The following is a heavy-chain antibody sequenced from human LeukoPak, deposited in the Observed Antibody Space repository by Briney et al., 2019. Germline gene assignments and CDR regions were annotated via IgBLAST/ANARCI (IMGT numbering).Heavy chain of an antibody. CDR1: GFTFSNYA. V-gene: IGHV3-30*04. CDR3: AKGVKVPLLRYFSYYMDV. Sequence: GGSLRLSCAASGFTFSNYAMHWVRQAPGKGLEWMSVISYDGRNKYFADSVKGRFTLSRDNSKHTLYLQMTNLRAEDTAVYYCAKGVKVPLLRYFSYYMDVWGKGTTVTISS. J-gene: IGHJ6*03. CDR2: ISYDGRNK. D-gene: IGHD3-9*01.